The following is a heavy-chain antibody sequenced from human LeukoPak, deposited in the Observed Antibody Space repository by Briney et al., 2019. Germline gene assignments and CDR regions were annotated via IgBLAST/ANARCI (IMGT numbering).Heavy chain of an antibody. V-gene: IGHV4-34*01. CDR3: ARDGVSALNLYSDI. CDR1: GGSFSGYY. CDR2: INHSGST. J-gene: IGHJ2*01. D-gene: IGHD3-3*01. Sequence: PSETLSLTCAVYGGSFSGYYWSWIRQPPGKGLEWIGEINHSGSTNYNPSLKSRVTISVDTSKNQFSLKLSSVTAADTAVYYCARDGVSALNLYSDIWGRGTLVTVSS.